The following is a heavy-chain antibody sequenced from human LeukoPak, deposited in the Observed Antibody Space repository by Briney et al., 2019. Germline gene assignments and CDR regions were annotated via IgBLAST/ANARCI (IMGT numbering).Heavy chain of an antibody. Sequence: ASVKVSCKASGYTFTGYYMHWVRQAPGQGLEWMGWSNPNSGGTNYAQKFQGRVTMTRDTSIRPAYMELSRLRSDDTAVYYCARHYYDSSGYYLSEPFDYWGQGTLVTVSS. V-gene: IGHV1-2*02. CDR1: GYTFTGYY. J-gene: IGHJ4*02. CDR2: SNPNSGGT. D-gene: IGHD3-22*01. CDR3: ARHYYDSSGYYLSEPFDY.